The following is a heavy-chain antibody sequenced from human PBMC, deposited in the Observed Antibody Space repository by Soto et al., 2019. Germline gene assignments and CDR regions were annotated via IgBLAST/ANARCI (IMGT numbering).Heavy chain of an antibody. V-gene: IGHV1-8*01. CDR2: MNPNSGNT. D-gene: IGHD3-3*02. J-gene: IGHJ6*02. CDR3: ARHQFISSRINYYYGMDV. CDR1: GYTFTSYD. Sequence: ASVKVSCKASGYTFTSYDINWVRQATGQGLEWMGWMNPNSGNTGYAQKFQGRVTMTRNTSISTAYMELSSLRSEDTAVYYCARHQFISSRINYYYGMDVWGQGTTVTVSS.